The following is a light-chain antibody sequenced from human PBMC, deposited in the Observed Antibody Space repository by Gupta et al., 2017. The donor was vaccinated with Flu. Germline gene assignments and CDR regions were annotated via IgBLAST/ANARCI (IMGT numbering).Light chain of an antibody. Sequence: QSALTQPPSAFGPPGPSVTISCTGTSSDVGGYSYVSWYQQHPGKAPKLMIYEVSKRPSGVPDRFSGSKSGNTASLTVSGLQAEDEGDYYCSSYAGSNNGVFGGGTKLTV. V-gene: IGLV2-8*01. CDR3: SSYAGSNNGV. J-gene: IGLJ3*02. CDR2: EVS. CDR1: SSDVGGYSY.